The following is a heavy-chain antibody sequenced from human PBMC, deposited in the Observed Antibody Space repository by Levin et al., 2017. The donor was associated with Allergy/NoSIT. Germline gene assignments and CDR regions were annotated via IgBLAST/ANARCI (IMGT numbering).Heavy chain of an antibody. CDR1: GGSISSYY. CDR2: IHYTGYT. Sequence: NTSETLSLTCTVSGGSISSYYWSWIRQSPGKRPEWIGYIHYTGYTNYSPSLKSRVTISLDTSKNQFSLKLTSVTAADTAVYSCARSAHVTVIPAAIFAFDHWGQGILVTVSS. D-gene: IGHD2-2*01. J-gene: IGHJ5*02. V-gene: IGHV4-59*08. CDR3: ARSAHVTVIPAAIFAFDH.